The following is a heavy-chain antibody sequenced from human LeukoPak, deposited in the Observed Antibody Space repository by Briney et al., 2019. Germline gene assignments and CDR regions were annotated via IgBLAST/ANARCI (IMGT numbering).Heavy chain of an antibody. D-gene: IGHD3-10*01. CDR1: GGAIGSDGYY. Sequence: SQTLSLTCSVSGGAIGSDGYYWNWIRQHPGKGLEWIGYIYYSGSASYHPSLKSRVTISVDTSKNQFSLRLSSVTAADTAVYYCARGRFYGFSGDSWGQGSLVTVSS. CDR2: IYYSGSA. CDR3: ARGRFYGFSGDS. V-gene: IGHV4-31*03. J-gene: IGHJ4*02.